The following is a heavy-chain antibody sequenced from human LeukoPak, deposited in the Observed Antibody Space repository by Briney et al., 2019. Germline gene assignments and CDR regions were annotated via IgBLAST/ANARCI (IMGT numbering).Heavy chain of an antibody. D-gene: IGHD6-19*01. CDR2: IYSGVST. J-gene: IGHJ4*02. CDR1: GFTVSSNY. V-gene: IGHV3-53*01. Sequence: GGSLRLSCAGSGFTVSSNYMNWVRQTPGKGLEWVSVIYSGVSTDYADSVKGRFTISRDNSKNTLYLQMNSLRAEDTAVYYCAKNFPPTVRTVAATTYFDYWGQGTLVTVSS. CDR3: AKNFPPTVRTVAATTYFDY.